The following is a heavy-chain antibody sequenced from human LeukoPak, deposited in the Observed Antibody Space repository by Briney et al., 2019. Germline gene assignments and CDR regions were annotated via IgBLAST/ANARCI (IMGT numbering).Heavy chain of an antibody. CDR1: GGSFSGYY. CDR3: ARGLRILWFGETPPRASYYYYMDV. CDR2: INHSGST. Sequence: SETLSLTCAVYGGSFSGYYWSWIRQPPGKGLEWIGEINHSGSTNYNPSLKSRVTISVDTSKNQFSLKLSSVTAADTAVYYCARGLRILWFGETPPRASYYYYMDVWGKGTTVTASS. J-gene: IGHJ6*03. D-gene: IGHD3-10*01. V-gene: IGHV4-34*01.